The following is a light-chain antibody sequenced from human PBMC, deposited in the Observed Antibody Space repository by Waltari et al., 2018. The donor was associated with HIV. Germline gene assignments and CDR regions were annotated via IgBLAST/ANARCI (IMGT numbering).Light chain of an antibody. CDR3: QQYNHWPWT. V-gene: IGKV3-15*01. CDR1: QSVTTN. Sequence: EIVITPSPVTLSVSPGESATLSCRASQSVTTNLAWYQQKPGQAPRLLFYGSSTTATGLPDRFSGSGSGTEFTLTISSLQSEDSAVYYCQQYNHWPWTFGQGTTVEIK. CDR2: GSS. J-gene: IGKJ1*01.